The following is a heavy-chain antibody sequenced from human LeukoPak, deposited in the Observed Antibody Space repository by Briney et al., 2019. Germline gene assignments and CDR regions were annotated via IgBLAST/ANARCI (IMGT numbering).Heavy chain of an antibody. CDR1: GGTFSSYA. J-gene: IGHJ6*04. D-gene: IGHD2-2*01. CDR3: ARAQNIVVVPAAGDYYYNYGMDV. Sequence: SVPVSCKASGGTFSSYAISWVRQAPGQGLEWMGGIIPIFGTANYAQKFQGRVTITADESTSTAYMELSSLRSEDTAVYYCARAQNIVVVPAAGDYYYNYGMDVRGAGNPVTVSS. V-gene: IGHV1-69*13. CDR2: IIPIFGTA.